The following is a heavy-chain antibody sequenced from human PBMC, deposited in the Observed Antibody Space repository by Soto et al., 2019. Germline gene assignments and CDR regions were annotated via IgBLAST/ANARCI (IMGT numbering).Heavy chain of an antibody. V-gene: IGHV4-59*01. CDR1: GGSISSYY. CDR2: IYYSGST. D-gene: IGHD3-9*01. J-gene: IGHJ6*02. CDR3: ARSGLTGYYYYYGMDV. Sequence: ASETLSLTCTVSGGSISSYYWSWIRQPPGKGLEWIGYIYYSGSTNYNPSLKSRVTISVDTSKNQFSLKLSSVTAADTAVYYCARSGLTGYYYYYGMDVWGQGTTVTVS.